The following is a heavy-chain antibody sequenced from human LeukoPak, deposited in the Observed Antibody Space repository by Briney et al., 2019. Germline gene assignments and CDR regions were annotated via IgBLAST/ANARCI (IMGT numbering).Heavy chain of an antibody. V-gene: IGHV1-18*01. CDR3: ARDWPAVITDY. CDR2: INADNDNT. CDR1: GYTFTTYG. D-gene: IGHD2-21*01. J-gene: IGHJ4*02. Sequence: GASVKVSCKASGYTFTTYGISWLRQAPGQGLEWMGRINADNDNTHYAQKFQGRVTLTTDKSASTAYMELRSLRSDDTAVYYCARDWPAVITDYWGQGTLVIVSS.